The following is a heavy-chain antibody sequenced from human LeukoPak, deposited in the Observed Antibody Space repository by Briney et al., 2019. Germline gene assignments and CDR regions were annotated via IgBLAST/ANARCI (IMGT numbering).Heavy chain of an antibody. D-gene: IGHD1-26*01. J-gene: IGHJ6*02. CDR2: ISWNSGSI. CDR1: GFTFDDYA. CDR3: ASWSYYGDYYGMDV. Sequence: PGRSLRLSCAASGFTFDDYAMHWVRQAPGKGLEWVSGISWNSGSIGYADSVKGRFTISRDNAKNSLYLQMNSLRAEDTAVYYCASWSYYGDYYGMDVWGQGTTVTVSS. V-gene: IGHV3-9*01.